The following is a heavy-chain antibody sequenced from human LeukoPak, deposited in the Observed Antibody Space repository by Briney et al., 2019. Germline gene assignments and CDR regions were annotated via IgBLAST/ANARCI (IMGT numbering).Heavy chain of an antibody. V-gene: IGHV5-51*01. Sequence: GESLKISCKGSGYSFTSYWIGWVRQMPGKGLEWMGIIYPGDSDTRYSPSFQGQVTISADKSISTAYLQWSSLKASDTAMYYCARRERNCSSTSSYTVDYWGQGTLVTVSS. D-gene: IGHD2-2*02. J-gene: IGHJ4*02. CDR2: IYPGDSDT. CDR1: GYSFTSYW. CDR3: ARRERNCSSTSSYTVDY.